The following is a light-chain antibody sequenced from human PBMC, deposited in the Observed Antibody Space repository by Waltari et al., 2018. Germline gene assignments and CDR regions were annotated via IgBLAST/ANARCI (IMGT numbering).Light chain of an antibody. CDR3: QQYGSPPYT. Sequence: EIVLTQSPGTLSLSPGERATLSCRASQSVSASFLAWYQQKPGQAPRLLISGASTRATGIPDRFSDSGSATDFTLTINRLEPEDFALYYCQQYGSPPYTFGQGTRLEIK. V-gene: IGKV3-20*01. CDR2: GAS. CDR1: QSVSASF. J-gene: IGKJ2*01.